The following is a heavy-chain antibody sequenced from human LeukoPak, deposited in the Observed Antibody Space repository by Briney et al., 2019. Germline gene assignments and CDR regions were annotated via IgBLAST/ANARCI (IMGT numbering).Heavy chain of an antibody. CDR3: AREAPLWSGSNYYYYMDV. V-gene: IGHV4-59*01. CDR1: GGSFISSY. D-gene: IGHD3-3*01. CDR2: IYHDGST. Sequence: SETLSLTCTVSGGSFISSYWSWIRQPPGKGLEWIGYIYHDGSTKYNPALKSRVTITVDTSKSQFSLKLSSVTAADTAVYYCAREAPLWSGSNYYYYMDVWGKGTTVTVSS. J-gene: IGHJ6*03.